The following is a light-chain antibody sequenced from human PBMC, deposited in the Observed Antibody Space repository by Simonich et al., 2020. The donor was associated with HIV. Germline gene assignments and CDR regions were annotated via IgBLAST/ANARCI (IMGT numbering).Light chain of an antibody. J-gene: IGLJ3*02. CDR3: SSYTSSSTWV. CDR2: DVS. Sequence: QSALTQPASVSGSPGQAITISCTGTSNDVGAYNYVSWYQQHPGKAPKLMIYDVSNRPSGISNRFSGSKSGNTASLTISGLQAEDEADYYCSSYTSSSTWVFGGGTKLTVL. CDR1: SNDVGAYNY. V-gene: IGLV2-14*03.